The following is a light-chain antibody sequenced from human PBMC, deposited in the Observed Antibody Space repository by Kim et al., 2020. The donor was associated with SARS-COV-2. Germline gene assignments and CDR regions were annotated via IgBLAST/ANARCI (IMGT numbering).Light chain of an antibody. J-gene: IGKJ2*01. CDR2: GAS. CDR3: QQYNNWPPYT. Sequence: VSPGERATRSCRASQSVSSNLAWYQQKPGQAPRLLIYGASTRASGIPARFSGSGSGTEFTLTISSLQSEDFAVYYCQQYNNWPPYTFGQGTKLEI. V-gene: IGKV3-15*01. CDR1: QSVSSN.